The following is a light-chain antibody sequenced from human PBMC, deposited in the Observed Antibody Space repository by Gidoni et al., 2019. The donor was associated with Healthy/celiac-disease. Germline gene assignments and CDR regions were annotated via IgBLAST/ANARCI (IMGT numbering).Light chain of an antibody. CDR2: GNS. V-gene: IGLV1-40*01. J-gene: IGLJ2*01. CDR1: SSNIGAGYD. Sequence: QSVLTQPPSVSGAPGQRVTISCTGSSSNIGAGYDVHWYQQLPGTAPKRLIYGNSNRPSGVPDRFSGSKSGTSAPLAITGLQAEDGADYYCQSYDSSLSGWVVFGGGTKLTVL. CDR3: QSYDSSLSGWVV.